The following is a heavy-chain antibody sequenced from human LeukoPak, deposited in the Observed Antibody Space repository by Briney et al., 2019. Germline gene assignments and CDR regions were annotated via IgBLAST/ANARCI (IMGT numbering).Heavy chain of an antibody. J-gene: IGHJ4*02. Sequence: GGSLRLSCTASGFSFSNYWMSWVRQAPGKGLEWVASIKQDESEKYYVDSVKGRFTTSRDNAKSSLYLQMNALRGEDTAVYYCARPGYGDYYYFDYWGQGTLVTVSS. CDR3: ARPGYGDYYYFDY. V-gene: IGHV3-7*01. CDR1: GFSFSNYW. CDR2: IKQDESEK. D-gene: IGHD4-17*01.